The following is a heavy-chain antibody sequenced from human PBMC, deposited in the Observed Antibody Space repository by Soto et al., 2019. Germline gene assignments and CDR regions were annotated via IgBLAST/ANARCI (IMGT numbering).Heavy chain of an antibody. CDR3: AREWSKVPMDV. V-gene: IGHV1-18*01. CDR1: GYTFTSYG. Sequence: ASVKVSCKASGYTFTSYGIHWVRQAPGQRLEWTGWINAGNGNTNYAQKLQGRVTMTTDTSTSTAYMELRSLRSDDTAVYYCAREWSKVPMDVWGQGTTVTVSS. J-gene: IGHJ6*02. CDR2: INAGNGNT. D-gene: IGHD2-8*01.